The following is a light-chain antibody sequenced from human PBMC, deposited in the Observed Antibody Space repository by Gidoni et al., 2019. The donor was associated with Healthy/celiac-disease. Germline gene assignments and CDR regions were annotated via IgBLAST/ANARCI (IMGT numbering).Light chain of an antibody. V-gene: IGLV3-1*01. CDR2: QDS. Sequence: YELPQPPSVSLSPGQTASITCSGDKLGDKYACWYQQKPGQSPVLVIYQDSKRPSGIPERFSGSNSGNTATLTISGTQAMDEADYYCQAWDSSTVVFGGGTKLTVL. CDR1: KLGDKY. J-gene: IGLJ2*01. CDR3: QAWDSSTVV.